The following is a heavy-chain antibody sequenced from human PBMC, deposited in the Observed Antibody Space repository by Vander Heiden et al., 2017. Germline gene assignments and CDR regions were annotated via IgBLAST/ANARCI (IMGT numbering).Heavy chain of an antibody. CDR3: AREGSSTYYKAEFDP. CDR2: IKQEGSEK. V-gene: IGHV3-7*01. D-gene: IGHD6-13*01. Sequence: EVHLVESGGGLVQPGGSLRLSCAASGFTFSSYWMSWVRQAPGKGLEWVANIKQEGSEKYYVDSVKGRFTISRDNAKNSLYLQMNSLRAEDTAVYYCAREGSSTYYKAEFDPWGQGTLVTVSS. J-gene: IGHJ5*02. CDR1: GFTFSSYW.